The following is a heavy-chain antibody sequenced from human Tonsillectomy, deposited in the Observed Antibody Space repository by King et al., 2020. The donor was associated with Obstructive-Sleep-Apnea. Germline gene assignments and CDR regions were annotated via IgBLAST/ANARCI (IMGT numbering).Heavy chain of an antibody. V-gene: IGHV3-48*04. CDR2: LSSSSSTI. CDR3: AIGGTPGFWYGMDV. Sequence: VQLVESGGGLVHPGGSLRLSCAASGFTFSIFSMNWVRQTPGKGLEWVSYLSSSSSTIYYADSVKGRFTISRDNARNSLYLQLNSLRAEDTAVYYCAIGGTPGFWYGMDVWGQGTTVTVSS. CDR1: GFTFSIFS. D-gene: IGHD3-16*01. J-gene: IGHJ6*02.